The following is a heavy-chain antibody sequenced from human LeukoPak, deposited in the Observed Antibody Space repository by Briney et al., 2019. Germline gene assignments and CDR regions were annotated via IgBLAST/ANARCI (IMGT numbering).Heavy chain of an antibody. V-gene: IGHV5-51*01. Sequence: GESLQISCKGSGYSFTSYWIGWVRQMPGKGLEWMGIIYPGDSDTRYSPSFQGQVTISADKSISTAYLQWSSLKASDTAMYYCAREPTVTTRYFDYWGQGTLVTVSS. CDR3: AREPTVTTRYFDY. CDR1: GYSFTSYW. J-gene: IGHJ4*02. D-gene: IGHD4-17*01. CDR2: IYPGDSDT.